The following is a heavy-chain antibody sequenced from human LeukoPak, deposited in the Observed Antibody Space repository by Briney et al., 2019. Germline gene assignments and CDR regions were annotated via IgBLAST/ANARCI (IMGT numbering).Heavy chain of an antibody. J-gene: IGHJ4*02. V-gene: IGHV3-21*04. CDR3: ARRRDSGSLQHFDY. CDR2: ISSTSSYI. D-gene: IGHD1-26*01. Sequence: GGSLRLSCAVSGLPFDTCTMNWVRQARGKGLEWVSSISSTSSYIYYADSVRGRFTISRENAKNSLFLQMNSRRAEDTAVYYCARRRDSGSLQHFDYWGQGTLVTVSS. CDR1: GLPFDTCT.